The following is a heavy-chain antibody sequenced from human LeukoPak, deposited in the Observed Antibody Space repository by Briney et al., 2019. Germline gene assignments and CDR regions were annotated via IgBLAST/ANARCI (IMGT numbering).Heavy chain of an antibody. V-gene: IGHV1-2*02. CDR3: ARSRGLWFGELVGNWFDP. CDR1: GYTFTGYY. J-gene: IGHJ5*02. Sequence: ASVKVSCKASGYTFTGYYMHWVRQAPGQGLEWMGWINSNSGGTNYAQKFQGRVTMTRDTSISTAYMELSRLRSDDTAVYYCARSRGLWFGELVGNWFDPWGQGTLVTVSS. D-gene: IGHD3-10*01. CDR2: INSNSGGT.